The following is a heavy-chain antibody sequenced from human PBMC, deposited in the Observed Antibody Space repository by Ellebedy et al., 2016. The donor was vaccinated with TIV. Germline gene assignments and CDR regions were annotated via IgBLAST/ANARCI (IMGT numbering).Heavy chain of an antibody. CDR3: ARGGVDTAMVDYYYYGTDV. CDR1: GFTFSSYD. CDR2: IGTAGDT. D-gene: IGHD5-18*01. Sequence: GGSLRLXCAASGFTFSSYDMHWVRQATGKGLEWVSAIGTAGDTYYPGSVKGRFTISRENAKNSLYLQMNSLRAGDTAVYYCARGGVDTAMVDYYYYGTDVWGQGTTVTVSS. J-gene: IGHJ6*02. V-gene: IGHV3-13*01.